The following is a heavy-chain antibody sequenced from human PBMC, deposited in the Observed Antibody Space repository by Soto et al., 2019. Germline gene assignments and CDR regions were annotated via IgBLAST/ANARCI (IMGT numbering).Heavy chain of an antibody. CDR3: AKGYDNYYDSSGYYYPAY. D-gene: IGHD3-22*01. CDR1: GFTFSSYA. V-gene: IGHV3-23*01. CDR2: ISGSGGST. J-gene: IGHJ4*02. Sequence: EVQLLESGGGLVQPWWSLRLSCAASGFTFSSYAMSWVRQAQGKGLEWVSAISGSGGSTYYADSVKGRFTISRDNSKNTLYLQMNSLRDEYTAVYYCAKGYDNYYDSSGYYYPAYWGQGTLVTVSS.